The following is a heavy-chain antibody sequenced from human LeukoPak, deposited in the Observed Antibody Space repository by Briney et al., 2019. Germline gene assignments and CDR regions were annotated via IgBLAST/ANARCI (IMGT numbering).Heavy chain of an antibody. V-gene: IGHV4-61*01. CDR2: IYYGGST. CDR3: ATGIATARVYF. J-gene: IGHJ4*01. Sequence: PSETLSLTCTVSGGPVSTGTYYWSGIRQPPGKGLEWVGYIYYGGSTNYNPSLKSRVTISIDTSKNQFSLKLTSVTAADTAVYFCATGIATARVYFWGHGTLVTVSS. D-gene: IGHD6-13*01. CDR1: GGPVSTGTYY.